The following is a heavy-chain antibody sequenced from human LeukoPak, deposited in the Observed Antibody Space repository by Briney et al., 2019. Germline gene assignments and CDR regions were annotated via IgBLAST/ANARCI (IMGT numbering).Heavy chain of an antibody. CDR2: IRSKANSYAT. V-gene: IGHV3-73*01. D-gene: IGHD3-16*01. Sequence: PGGSLRLSCAASGFTFSGSAMHWVRQASGKGLEWVGRIRSKANSYATAYAASVKGRFTISRDDSKNTAYLQMKSLKTVDPAVYYCTRRVGAAGSDLDYWGQGTLVTVSS. CDR1: GFTFSGSA. J-gene: IGHJ4*02. CDR3: TRRVGAAGSDLDY.